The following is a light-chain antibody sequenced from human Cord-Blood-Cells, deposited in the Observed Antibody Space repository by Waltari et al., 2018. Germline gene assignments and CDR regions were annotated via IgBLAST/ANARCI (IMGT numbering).Light chain of an antibody. CDR1: SSNIGNNY. V-gene: IGLV1-51*01. J-gene: IGLJ3*02. CDR3: GTWDSSLSAGV. CDR2: DNN. Sequence: QSVLTQPPSVSAAPGQKVTISCSGSSSNIGNNYVSWYQQRPGTAPKLLIYDNNERPSGIPCRFSGSKSGTSATLGITGLQTGDEADYYCGTWDSSLSAGVFGGGTKLTVL.